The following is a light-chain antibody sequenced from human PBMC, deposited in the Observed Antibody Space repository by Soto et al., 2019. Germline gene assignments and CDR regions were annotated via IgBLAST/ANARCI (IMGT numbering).Light chain of an antibody. Sequence: VLTQSPGTLSLSPGERATISCRASQSINSSYLAWYQHKPGQAPRLLFYGAPSRATGIPHRFSGSASGTDFTLTISRLEPEDCGVYYCQQYGGSPPYTFGQGTRLEIK. V-gene: IGKV3-20*01. J-gene: IGKJ2*01. CDR1: QSINSSY. CDR3: QQYGGSPPYT. CDR2: GAP.